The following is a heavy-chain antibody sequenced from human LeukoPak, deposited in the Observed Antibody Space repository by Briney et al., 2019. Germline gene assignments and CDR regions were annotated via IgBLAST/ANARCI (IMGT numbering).Heavy chain of an antibody. Sequence: GGSLRLSCAVSGFTFNNYGMSWVRQAPGKGLEWVSAISGSGFNTYYADSVKGRFTISRDNSKNTLYLQVNSLRAEDTAVYYCAKGSVVITLPFDYWGQGTLVTVSS. CDR1: GFTFNNYG. CDR3: AKGSVVITLPFDY. CDR2: ISGSGFNT. J-gene: IGHJ4*02. V-gene: IGHV3-23*01. D-gene: IGHD3-22*01.